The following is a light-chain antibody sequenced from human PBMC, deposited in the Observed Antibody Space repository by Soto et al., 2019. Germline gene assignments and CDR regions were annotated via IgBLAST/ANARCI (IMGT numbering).Light chain of an antibody. CDR2: DAS. V-gene: IGKV1-5*01. CDR3: QQYNSYGT. CDR1: QSISSW. Sequence: DIQMTQSPSTLSASVGDRVTITCRASQSISSWLAWYQQKPGKAPMLLIYDASSLESGVPSRFSGSGSGTVFTLSISSLQPDDFATYYCQQYNSYGTFGQGTKVEIK. J-gene: IGKJ1*01.